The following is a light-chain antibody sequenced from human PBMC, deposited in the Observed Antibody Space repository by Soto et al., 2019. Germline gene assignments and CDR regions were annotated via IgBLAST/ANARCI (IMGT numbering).Light chain of an antibody. V-gene: IGLV2-8*01. Sequence: SALTQPPSASGSPGQSVTISCTGTSSDVGGYNYVSWYQQHPGKAPKLMIYEVSKRPSGVPDRFSGSKSGNTASLTVSGLQAEDEADYYCQVWDSSPSWVFGGGTKLTVL. CDR3: QVWDSSPSWV. CDR2: EVS. CDR1: SSDVGGYNY. J-gene: IGLJ3*02.